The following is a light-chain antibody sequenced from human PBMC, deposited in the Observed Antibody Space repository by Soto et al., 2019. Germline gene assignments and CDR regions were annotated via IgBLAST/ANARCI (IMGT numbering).Light chain of an antibody. CDR3: QQYEISPPIT. CDR2: GAS. CDR1: QSVSSSY. J-gene: IGKJ5*01. V-gene: IGKV3-20*01. Sequence: EIVLTQSPGPLSLSPGERATLSCRASQSVSSSYLGWYQQKPGQAPRLLMYGASSRATGIPERFSGSGSGTDFTLTISRLEPEDFAVYYCQQYEISPPITFGQGTRLEIK.